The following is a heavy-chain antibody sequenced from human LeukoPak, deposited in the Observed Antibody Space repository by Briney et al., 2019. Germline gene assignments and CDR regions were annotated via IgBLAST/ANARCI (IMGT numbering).Heavy chain of an antibody. CDR3: ARGRYYYDSSGYYAPGY. Sequence: GASVKVSCKASGYTFTSYDINWVRQATGQGQEWMGWMNPNSGNTGYAQKFQGRVTMTRNTSISTAYMELSSLRSEDTAVYYCARGRYYYDSSGYYAPGYWGQGTLVTVSS. CDR2: MNPNSGNT. J-gene: IGHJ4*02. V-gene: IGHV1-8*01. CDR1: GYTFTSYD. D-gene: IGHD3-22*01.